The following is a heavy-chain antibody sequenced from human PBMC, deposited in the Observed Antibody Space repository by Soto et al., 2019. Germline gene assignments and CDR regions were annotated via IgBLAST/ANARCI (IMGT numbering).Heavy chain of an antibody. J-gene: IGHJ4*02. V-gene: IGHV4-4*02. CDR2: IYHSGST. D-gene: IGHD2-15*01. CDR1: GGSISSSNW. CDR3: ARGRDIVVVGTYYFDY. Sequence: QVQLQESGPGLVKPSGTLSLTCAVSGGSISSSNWWSWVRQPPGKGLEWIGEIYHSGSTNYNPSLTIRVSISVDKSKTQFSLKLSSVSAADTAVYYCARGRDIVVVGTYYFDYWGQGTLVTVSS.